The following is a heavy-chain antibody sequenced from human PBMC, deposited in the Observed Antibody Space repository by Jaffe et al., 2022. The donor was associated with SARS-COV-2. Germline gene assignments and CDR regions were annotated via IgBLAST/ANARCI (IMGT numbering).Heavy chain of an antibody. Sequence: EVQLLESGGGLIQPGGSLRLSCAASGFTFSSYAMSWVRQAPGRGLEWVSAISGSGGSTYYADSVRGRFTIFRDNSKNTLFLQMNSLRAEDTAVYYCAKNYYYDRAGDGFDIWGQGTMVTVSS. CDR3: AKNYYYDRAGDGFDI. V-gene: IGHV3-23*01. J-gene: IGHJ3*02. CDR2: ISGSGGST. D-gene: IGHD3-22*01. CDR1: GFTFSSYA.